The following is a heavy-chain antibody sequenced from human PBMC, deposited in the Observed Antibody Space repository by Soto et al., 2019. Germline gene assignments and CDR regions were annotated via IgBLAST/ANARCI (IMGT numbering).Heavy chain of an antibody. V-gene: IGHV4-31*03. CDR1: GGSISSEGYY. J-gene: IGHJ3*01. CDR2: FYYSGTT. D-gene: IGHD3-9*01. Sequence: QVQLQESCPGLVKPSQTLSLTCTLSGGSISSEGYYWTWIRQHPGKGLEWIGDFYYSGTTSYNPSLKSRLTISVDTSNNQFSLRLSSVTAADTAMYYCARRHDILTGSDSFDVWGRGTMVTVSS. CDR3: ARRHDILTGSDSFDV.